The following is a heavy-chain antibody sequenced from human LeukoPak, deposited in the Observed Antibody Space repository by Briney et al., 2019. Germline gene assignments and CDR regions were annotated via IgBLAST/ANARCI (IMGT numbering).Heavy chain of an antibody. J-gene: IGHJ6*02. Sequence: PGGSLRLSCAASGFTFSSYDLHWVRQATGKGLEWVSAIGTAGDTYYPGSVKGRFTISRENAKNSLYLQMNSLKAGDTAVYYCARASRYYYGMDVWGQGTTVTVSS. CDR2: IGTAGDT. CDR3: ARASRYYYGMDV. CDR1: GFTFSSYD. V-gene: IGHV3-13*01.